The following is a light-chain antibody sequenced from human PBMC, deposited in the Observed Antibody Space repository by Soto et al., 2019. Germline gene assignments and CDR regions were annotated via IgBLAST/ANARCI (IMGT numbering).Light chain of an antibody. CDR1: QSLLHSSNNQHF. J-gene: IGKJ2*01. CDR3: QQYYRLPYS. V-gene: IGKV4-1*01. Sequence: DIVMTQSPESLAVSLGERATINCKSSQSLLHSSNNQHFLAWYQQKPGQPPMLLIYWASTRESGVPDRFSGSGSGTDFTLTISSLQAEDVAVYYCQQYYRLPYSFGPGTKLEIK. CDR2: WAS.